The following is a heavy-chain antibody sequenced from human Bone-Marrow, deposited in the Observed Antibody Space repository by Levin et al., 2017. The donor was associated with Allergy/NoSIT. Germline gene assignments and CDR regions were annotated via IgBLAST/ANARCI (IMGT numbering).Heavy chain of an antibody. V-gene: IGHV3-30*18. CDR3: AKGKTTRLVAPLFDY. J-gene: IGHJ4*02. Sequence: GGSLRLSCAASGFTFSSYGMHWVRQAPGKGLEWVAVISYDGSNKYYADSVKGRFTISRDNSKNTLYLQMNSLRAEDTAVYYCAKGKTTRLVAPLFDYWGQGTLVTVSS. D-gene: IGHD6-19*01. CDR1: GFTFSSYG. CDR2: ISYDGSNK.